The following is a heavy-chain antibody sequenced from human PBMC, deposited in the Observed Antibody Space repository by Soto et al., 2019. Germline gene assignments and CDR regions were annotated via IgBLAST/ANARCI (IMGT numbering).Heavy chain of an antibody. CDR3: ARLRYFDWFPNAFDI. D-gene: IGHD3-9*01. CDR1: GFTFSSYS. J-gene: IGHJ3*02. Sequence: VGSLRLSCAASGFTFSSYSMNWVRQAPGKGLEWVSSISSSSSYIYYADSVKGRFTISRDNAKNSLYLQMNSLRAEDTAVYYCARLRYFDWFPNAFDIWGQGTMVTVSS. V-gene: IGHV3-21*01. CDR2: ISSSSSYI.